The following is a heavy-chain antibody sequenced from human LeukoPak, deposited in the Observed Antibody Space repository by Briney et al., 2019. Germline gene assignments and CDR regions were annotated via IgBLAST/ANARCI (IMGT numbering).Heavy chain of an antibody. Sequence: GWSLRLSCAASGFTFSDAWMSWVRQAPGKGLEWVGRIKSKTDGGTTDYAAPVKGRFTISRDDSKNTLYLQMNGLKTEDTAVYYCTTEMRWELLLDYWGQGTLVTVSS. J-gene: IGHJ4*02. D-gene: IGHD1-26*01. V-gene: IGHV3-15*01. CDR1: GFTFSDAW. CDR3: TTEMRWELLLDY. CDR2: IKSKTDGGTT.